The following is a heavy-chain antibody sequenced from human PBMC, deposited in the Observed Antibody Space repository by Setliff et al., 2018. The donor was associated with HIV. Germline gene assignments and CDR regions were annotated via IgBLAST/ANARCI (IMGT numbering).Heavy chain of an antibody. CDR2: IYYSGST. J-gene: IGHJ4*02. D-gene: IGHD2-2*01. CDR1: GASVSNSNSY. V-gene: IGHV4-39*01. Sequence: SETLSLTCTVYGASVSNSNSYWGWIRQAPGKGLEWIGNIYYSGSTYYNPSLKSRVTISVDTSKNQFSLKLRSVTAADTAVYYCARYCSSTTCYPRNFDYWGQGTLVTVSS. CDR3: ARYCSSTTCYPRNFDY.